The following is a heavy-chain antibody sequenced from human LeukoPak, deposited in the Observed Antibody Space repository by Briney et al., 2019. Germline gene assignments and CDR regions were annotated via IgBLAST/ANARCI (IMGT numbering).Heavy chain of an antibody. CDR2: INHSGST. D-gene: IGHD2-2*01. J-gene: IGHJ6*04. Sequence: SETLSLTCAVYGGSFSGYYWSWIRQPPGKGLEWIGEINHSGSTNYNPSLKSRVTISVDTSKNQFSLKLSSVTAADTAVYYCARGGPDIVVVPAARLHYYYYGMDVWGKGTTVTVPS. V-gene: IGHV4-34*01. CDR1: GGSFSGYY. CDR3: ARGGPDIVVVPAARLHYYYYGMDV.